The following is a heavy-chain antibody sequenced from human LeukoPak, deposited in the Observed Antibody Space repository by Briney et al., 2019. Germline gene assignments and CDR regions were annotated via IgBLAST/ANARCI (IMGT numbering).Heavy chain of an antibody. J-gene: IGHJ4*02. V-gene: IGHV3-23*01. CDR3: AKDRVSVYYYDSSGYYYFDY. D-gene: IGHD3-22*01. CDR1: GFAFSSYA. CDR2: ISGSGGST. Sequence: GGSLRLSCAASGFAFSSYAMSWVRQAPGKGLEWVSAISGSGGSTYYADSVKGRFTISRDNSKNTLYLQMNSLRAEDTAVYYCAKDRVSVYYYDSSGYYYFDYWGQGTLVTVSS.